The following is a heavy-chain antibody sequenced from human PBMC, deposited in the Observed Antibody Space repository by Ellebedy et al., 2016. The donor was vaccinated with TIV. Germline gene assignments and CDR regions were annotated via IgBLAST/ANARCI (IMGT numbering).Heavy chain of an antibody. D-gene: IGHD6-13*01. CDR1: GFTFSRYS. V-gene: IGHV3-21*01. J-gene: IGHJ4*02. Sequence: GGSLRLSCAASGFTFSRYSMNWVRQAPGKGLEWVSSISRSSSYIYYADSVKGRFTISSDNAKNSLYLQMNSLRAEDTAVYYCARGPAYSSSWIDYWGQGTLVTVSA. CDR2: ISRSSSYI. CDR3: ARGPAYSSSWIDY.